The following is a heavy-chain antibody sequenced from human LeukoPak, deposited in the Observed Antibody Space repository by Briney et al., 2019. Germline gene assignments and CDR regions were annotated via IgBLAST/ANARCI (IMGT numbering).Heavy chain of an antibody. Sequence: SETLSLTCAVYGGSFSAFYWNWIRQPPGKGLEWVGEVNHSGSTYYNPSLKSRVTFSVDTSKKQFSLKLTSVTAADTAVYYCARAAYCSSTNCYGFDYWGQGTLVTVSS. CDR3: ARAAYCSSTNCYGFDY. D-gene: IGHD2-2*01. J-gene: IGHJ4*02. CDR1: GGSFSAFY. CDR2: VNHSGST. V-gene: IGHV4-34*01.